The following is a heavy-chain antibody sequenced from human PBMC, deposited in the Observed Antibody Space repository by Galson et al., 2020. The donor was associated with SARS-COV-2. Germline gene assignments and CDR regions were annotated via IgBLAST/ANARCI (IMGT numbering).Heavy chain of an antibody. V-gene: IGHV3-30-3*01. CDR3: ARDYGGGGGIWS. J-gene: IGHJ4*02. CDR1: GFTFSSYA. D-gene: IGHD3-3*01. Sequence: GGSLRLSCAASGFTFSSYAMHWVRQAPGKGLEWVAVISYDGSNKYYADSVKGRFTISRDNSKNTLYLQMNSLRAEDTAVYYCARDYGGGGGIWSWGQGTLVTVSS. CDR2: ISYDGSNK.